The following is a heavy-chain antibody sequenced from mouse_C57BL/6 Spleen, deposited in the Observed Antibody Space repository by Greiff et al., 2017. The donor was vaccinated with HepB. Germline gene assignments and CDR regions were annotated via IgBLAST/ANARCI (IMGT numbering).Heavy chain of an antibody. V-gene: IGHV7-3*01. J-gene: IGHJ1*03. CDR3: ARVGATVVAKGYFDV. CDR2: IRNKANGYTT. CDR1: GFTFTDYY. Sequence: EVNLMESGGGLVQPGGSLSLSCAASGFTFTDYYMSWVRQPPGKALEWLGFIRNKANGYTTEYSASVKGRFTISRDNSQSILYLQMNALRAEDSATYYCARVGATVVAKGYFDVWGTGTTVTVSS. D-gene: IGHD1-1*01.